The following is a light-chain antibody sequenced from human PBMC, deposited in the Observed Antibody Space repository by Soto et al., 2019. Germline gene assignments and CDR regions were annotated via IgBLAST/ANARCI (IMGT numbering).Light chain of an antibody. CDR2: GNI. J-gene: IGLJ2*01. Sequence: QSVLTQPPSVSGAPGQRVTISCTGSSSNIGAGYDVHWYQQPPGTAPKLLIYGNINRPSGVPDRCSGSKSGTSASLAITGLQAEDEADYYCQSYDSRLSGHVVFGGGTKLTVL. CDR3: QSYDSRLSGHVV. CDR1: SSNIGAGYD. V-gene: IGLV1-40*01.